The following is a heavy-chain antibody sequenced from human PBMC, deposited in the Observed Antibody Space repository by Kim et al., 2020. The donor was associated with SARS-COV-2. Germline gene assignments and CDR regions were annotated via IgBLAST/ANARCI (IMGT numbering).Heavy chain of an antibody. J-gene: IGHJ5*02. CDR3: ARAAAAGTVHWFDP. D-gene: IGHD6-13*01. Sequence: SETLSLTCTVSGGSISSSNYYWGWIRQPPGKGLEWIGSIYYSGSTYYNPSLKSRLTISIDTSKKQLSLKLYSVTAADTAVYYCARAAAAGTVHWFDPWGQGTLVTVSS. CDR1: GGSISSSNYY. CDR2: IYYSGST. V-gene: IGHV4-39*07.